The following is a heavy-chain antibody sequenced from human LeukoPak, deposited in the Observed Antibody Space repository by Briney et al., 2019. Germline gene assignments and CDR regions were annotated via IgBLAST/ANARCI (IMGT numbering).Heavy chain of an antibody. CDR3: AAAPPGFGELNGGDY. CDR1: GYTFTDYS. Sequence: ATVKISCNVSGYTFTDYSLHWLQQAPGKGLEWLGLVNHEDDETIYSEKFQGRITMTADTSTDTAFMELSSLRSEDTAIYYCAAAPPGFGELNGGDYWGQGTLVTVSS. CDR2: VNHEDDET. D-gene: IGHD3-10*01. V-gene: IGHV1-69-2*01. J-gene: IGHJ4*02.